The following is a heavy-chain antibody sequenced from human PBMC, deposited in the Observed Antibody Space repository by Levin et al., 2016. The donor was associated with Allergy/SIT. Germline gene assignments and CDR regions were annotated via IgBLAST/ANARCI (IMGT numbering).Heavy chain of an antibody. D-gene: IGHD3-10*01. J-gene: IGHJ6*02. V-gene: IGHV3-21*01. CDR3: ASFYGSGSYYISSTSYYYYGMDV. CDR2: ISSSSSYI. Sequence: WIRQPPGKGLEWVSSISSSSSYIYYADSVKGRFTVSRDNAKNSLYLQMNSLRAEDTAVYYCASFYGSGSYYISSTSYYYYGMDVWGQGTTVTVSS.